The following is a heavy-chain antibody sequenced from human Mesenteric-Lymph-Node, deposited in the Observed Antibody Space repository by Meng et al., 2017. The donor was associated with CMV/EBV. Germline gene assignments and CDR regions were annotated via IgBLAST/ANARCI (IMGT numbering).Heavy chain of an antibody. D-gene: IGHD3-10*01. CDR1: GGSITHKGST. Sequence: SGGSITHKGSTWAWIRQPQGKGLGSLGYIYYSGNSYYNPSLKSRITMSVDRSKNEFSLKLTSVTAADTAKYYCARVGISRGSGIVDYWGQGTLVTVSS. CDR2: IYYSGNS. J-gene: IGHJ4*02. V-gene: IGHV4-30-2*01. CDR3: ARVGISRGSGIVDY.